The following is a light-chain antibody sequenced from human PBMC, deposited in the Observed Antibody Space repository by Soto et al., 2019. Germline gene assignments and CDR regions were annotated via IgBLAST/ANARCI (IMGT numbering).Light chain of an antibody. CDR1: QSISSY. CDR2: AAS. J-gene: IGKJ5*01. CDR3: QQLNTYLIN. Sequence: DIERAQSRCWMSASVGGRVASTWRASQSISSYLNWYQQKPGKAPKLLIYAASSLQSGVPSRFSGSGSGTDFTLTISSLQPEDFATYYCQQLNTYLINFGQGTQLEIK. V-gene: IGKV1-9*01.